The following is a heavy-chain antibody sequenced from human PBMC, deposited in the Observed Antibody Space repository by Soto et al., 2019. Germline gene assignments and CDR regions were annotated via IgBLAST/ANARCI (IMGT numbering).Heavy chain of an antibody. J-gene: IGHJ4*02. V-gene: IGHV4-30-4*01. D-gene: IGHD1-1*01. CDR1: GASVSSGGYY. Sequence: PSETLSLTCTVSGASVSSGGYYWSCIRQPPGKGLEWIGYIYSSGGSYYNPSLKGRLTISIDTSKNQFSLKLNSVTVADTAIYYCVGTGTTDDYWGRGTLVTVSS. CDR3: VGTGTTDDY. CDR2: IYSSGGS.